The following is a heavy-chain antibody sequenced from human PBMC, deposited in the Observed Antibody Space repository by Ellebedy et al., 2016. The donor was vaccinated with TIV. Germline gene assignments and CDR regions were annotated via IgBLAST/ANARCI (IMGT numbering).Heavy chain of an antibody. CDR3: ARDNGGYAHYSFGMDV. J-gene: IGHJ6*02. D-gene: IGHD5-12*01. Sequence: GESLKISCAASGFTFSQYWMHWVRQAPGKGLVWVSRINSDGSSTSYADSVKGRFTISRDNAKNSVYLQMNSLRDEDTAVYHCARDNGGYAHYSFGMDVWGQGTTVTVSS. CDR2: INSDGSST. CDR1: GFTFSQYW. V-gene: IGHV3-74*01.